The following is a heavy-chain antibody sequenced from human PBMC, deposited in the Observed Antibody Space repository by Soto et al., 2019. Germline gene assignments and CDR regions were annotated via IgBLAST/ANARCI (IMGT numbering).Heavy chain of an antibody. CDR2: IKSKTDGGTT. CDR1: GFTFSNAW. Sequence: GGSLRLSCAASGFTFSNAWMNWVRQAPGKGLEWVGRIKSKTDGGTTDYAAPVKGRFTISRDDSKNTLYLQMNSLKTEDTAVYYCTTDSPRRNRWNYEWGPSDYWGQGTLVTVSS. V-gene: IGHV3-15*07. D-gene: IGHD1-7*01. CDR3: TTDSPRRNRWNYEWGPSDY. J-gene: IGHJ4*02.